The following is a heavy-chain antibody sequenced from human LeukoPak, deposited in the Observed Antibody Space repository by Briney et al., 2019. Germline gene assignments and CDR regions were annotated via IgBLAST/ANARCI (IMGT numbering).Heavy chain of an antibody. V-gene: IGHV4-59*01. J-gene: IGHJ6*03. CDR2: IYYSGST. CDR1: GGSISSYY. CDR3: ARGGYSYGYYMDV. Sequence: SETLSLTCTVSGGSISSYYWSWIRQPPGKGLEWIGYIYYSGSTNYNPSLKSRVTISVDTSKNQFSLKLSSVTAADTAVYYCARGGYSYGYYMDVWAKGPRSPSP. D-gene: IGHD5-18*01.